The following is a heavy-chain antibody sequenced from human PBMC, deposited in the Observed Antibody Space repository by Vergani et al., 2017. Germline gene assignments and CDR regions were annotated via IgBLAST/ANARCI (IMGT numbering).Heavy chain of an antibody. Sequence: QVQLQQWGAGLLKPSETLSLTCAVYGGSFSGYYWSWIRQPPGKGLEWIGEINHSGSTNYNPSLKSRVTISVDTSKNTLYLQMDSLRAEDTAVYYCARGRDYYYYMDVWGKGTTVTVSS. CDR2: INHSGST. V-gene: IGHV4-34*01. J-gene: IGHJ6*03. CDR3: ARGRDYYYYMDV. CDR1: GGSFSGYY.